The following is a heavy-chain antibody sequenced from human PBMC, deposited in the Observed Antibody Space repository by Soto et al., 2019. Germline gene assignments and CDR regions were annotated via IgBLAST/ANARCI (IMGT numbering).Heavy chain of an antibody. CDR1: GYSFTSYW. Sequence: GESLKISCKGSGYSFTSYWIGWVRQMPGKGLEWMGIIYPGDSDTRYSPSFQGQVTISADKSISTAYLQWSSLKASDTAMYYCARHHWYYYGSGSYYYYGVDVWGQGTTVTVSS. CDR2: IYPGDSDT. D-gene: IGHD3-10*01. V-gene: IGHV5-51*01. J-gene: IGHJ6*02. CDR3: ARHHWYYYGSGSYYYYGVDV.